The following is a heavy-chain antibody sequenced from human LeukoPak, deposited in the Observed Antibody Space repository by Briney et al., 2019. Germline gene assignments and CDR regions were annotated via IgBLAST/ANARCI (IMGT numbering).Heavy chain of an antibody. J-gene: IGHJ4*02. D-gene: IGHD5-12*01. Sequence: SETLSLTCTVSGGPVSSGSYYWGWIRQPPGKGLEWIGSIYYSGSTFYNPSLKSRVTMSVDTSKKQLSLNLSSVTAADTAVYYCARLRYSAYGGFDYWGQGTLVTVSS. CDR3: ARLRYSAYGGFDY. V-gene: IGHV4-39*01. CDR1: GGPVSSGSYY. CDR2: IYYSGST.